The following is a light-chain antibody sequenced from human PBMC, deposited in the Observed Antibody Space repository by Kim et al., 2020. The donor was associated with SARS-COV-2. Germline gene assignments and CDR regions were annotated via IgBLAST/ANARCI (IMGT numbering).Light chain of an antibody. CDR3: NSYAGSNNWV. Sequence: QSVLTQPPSASGSPGQSVTISCTGTSSDIGGYNYLSWYQQHPGKAPKLMIYDVNKRPSGVPDRFSGSKSGNTASLTVSGLQAEDEAYYYCNSYAGSNNWVFGGGTQLTVL. V-gene: IGLV2-8*01. CDR2: DVN. J-gene: IGLJ3*02. CDR1: SSDIGGYNY.